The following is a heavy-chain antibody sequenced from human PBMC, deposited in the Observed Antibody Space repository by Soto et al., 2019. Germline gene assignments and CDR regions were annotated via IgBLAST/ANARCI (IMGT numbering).Heavy chain of an antibody. D-gene: IGHD3-10*02. V-gene: IGHV3-23*01. Sequence: EVQLLESGGGLVQPGGSLRLSCAASGFTFSSYAMSWVRQAPGKGLEWVSTISGSGGSTHYADSVKGRFTISRDNSKNARYLVMTRLRAGVTAGYYCAQLYGGNSARACTLDPGGQGTLVTVSS. CDR3: AQLYGGNSARACTLDP. CDR1: GFTFSSYA. J-gene: IGHJ5*02. CDR2: ISGSGGST.